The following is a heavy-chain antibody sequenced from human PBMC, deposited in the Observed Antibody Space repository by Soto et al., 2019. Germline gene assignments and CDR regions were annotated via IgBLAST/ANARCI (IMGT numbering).Heavy chain of an antibody. CDR1: GFTFRDFA. CDR2: IRSNIYDGTT. J-gene: IGHJ4*02. D-gene: IGHD2-15*01. CDR3: TRVSPDCSDGSCYPLN. V-gene: IGHV3-49*03. Sequence: GGSLRLSCIASGFTFRDFAISWFRQAPGKGLQWVSFIRSNIYDGTTEYAPSVKGRFTISRDDSKTVAYLQMNSLETGDTGVYYCTRVSPDCSDGSCYPLNWGQGTLVTVSS.